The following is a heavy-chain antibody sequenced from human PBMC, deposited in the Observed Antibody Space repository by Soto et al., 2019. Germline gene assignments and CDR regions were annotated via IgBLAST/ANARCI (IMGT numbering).Heavy chain of an antibody. CDR2: ITHSGTT. V-gene: IGHV4-34*01. D-gene: IGHD3-10*02. Sequence: QVQLQQWGAGLVKPSGTLSLICAVSGGSLSGNCWSWVRQTPGKGPEWIGEITHSGTTNYNPSLKRRVPMPLDRSENQFFVARNSVTSADTAVYYCARLATGTINQPVVRRPFDVWGQGTMVSVCS. J-gene: IGHJ3*01. CDR1: GGSLSGNC. CDR3: ARLATGTINQPVVRRPFDV.